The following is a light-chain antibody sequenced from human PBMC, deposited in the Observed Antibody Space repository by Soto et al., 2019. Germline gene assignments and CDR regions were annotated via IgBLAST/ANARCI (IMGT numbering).Light chain of an antibody. Sequence: DSQMAQSPSTLSASVGDRVTITCRGSQSISSWLAWYQQKPGKAPKLLIYDASSLESGVPSRFSGSGSGTEFTLTISSLQPDDFATYYCQQYNSYSPWTFGQGTKVDI. CDR2: DAS. V-gene: IGKV1-5*01. J-gene: IGKJ1*01. CDR3: QQYNSYSPWT. CDR1: QSISSW.